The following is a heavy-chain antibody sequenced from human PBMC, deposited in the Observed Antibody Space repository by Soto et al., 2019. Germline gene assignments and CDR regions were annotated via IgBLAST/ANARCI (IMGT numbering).Heavy chain of an antibody. CDR1: RYTFINYD. Sequence: VASVKVSCKASRYTFINYDINWVRQATGQGLEWMGWMNPKSANTGYAQNFQGRVTMTRNTSITTAYMELSSLRSEDTAVYYCARSPSWETTVTPYYFDYWGQGTLVTAPQ. V-gene: IGHV1-8*01. CDR3: ARSPSWETTVTPYYFDY. D-gene: IGHD4-4*01. J-gene: IGHJ4*02. CDR2: MNPKSANT.